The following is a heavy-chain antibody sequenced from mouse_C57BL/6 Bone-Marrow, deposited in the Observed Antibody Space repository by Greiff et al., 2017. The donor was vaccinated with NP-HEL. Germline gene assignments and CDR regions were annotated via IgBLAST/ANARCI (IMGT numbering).Heavy chain of an antibody. D-gene: IGHD1-1*01. CDR2: IDPETGGT. CDR3: TIIYYYGSVDY. Sequence: VQLQQSGAELVRPGASVTLSCKASGYTFTDYEMHWVKQTPVHGLEWIGAIDPETGGTAYNQKFKGKAILTADKSSSTAYIELRILTSEDSAVYYCTIIYYYGSVDYWGQGTTLTVSS. CDR1: GYTFTDYE. J-gene: IGHJ2*01. V-gene: IGHV1-15*01.